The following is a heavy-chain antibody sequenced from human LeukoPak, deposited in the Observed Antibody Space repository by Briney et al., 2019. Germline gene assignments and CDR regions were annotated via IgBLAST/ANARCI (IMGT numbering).Heavy chain of an antibody. J-gene: IGHJ4*02. Sequence: SETLSLTCTVSGVSISSYYWSWIRQPPGKGLEWIGYIYYSGSTNYNPSLKSRVTISVDTSKNQFSLKLSSVTAADTAVYYCAKEGDYWGQGTLVTVSS. V-gene: IGHV4-59*01. CDR2: IYYSGST. CDR1: GVSISSYY. CDR3: AKEGDY.